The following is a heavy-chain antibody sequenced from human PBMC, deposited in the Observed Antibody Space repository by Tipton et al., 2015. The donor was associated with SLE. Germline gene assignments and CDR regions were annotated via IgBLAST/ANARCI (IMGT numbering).Heavy chain of an antibody. Sequence: TLSLTCAVSGGSISSSNWWSWVRQPPGKGLEWIGEIYHSGSTNYNPSLKSRVTISVDKSKNQFSLKLGSVTAADTAVYYCARPLGSGSYPYYYGMDVWGQGTTVTVSS. J-gene: IGHJ6*02. CDR1: GGSISSSNW. CDR2: IYHSGST. CDR3: ARPLGSGSYPYYYGMDV. D-gene: IGHD3-10*01. V-gene: IGHV4-4*02.